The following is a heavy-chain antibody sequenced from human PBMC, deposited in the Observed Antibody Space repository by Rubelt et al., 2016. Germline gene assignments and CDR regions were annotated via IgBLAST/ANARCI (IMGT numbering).Heavy chain of an antibody. CDR3: ARAYYYGSGSYFPVDY. D-gene: IGHD3-10*01. CDR1: GGSISSVSYY. Sequence: QLQLQESGPRQVKPSETLSLTCTVSGGSISSVSYYWGWIRQPPGKGLEWIGSIYYSGSTYYNPSLKSRVTISVDTSKDQCSRKLSAVTAAETAVYYWARAYYYGSGSYFPVDYWGQGTLVTVSS. J-gene: IGHJ4*02. CDR2: IYYSGST. V-gene: IGHV4-39*07.